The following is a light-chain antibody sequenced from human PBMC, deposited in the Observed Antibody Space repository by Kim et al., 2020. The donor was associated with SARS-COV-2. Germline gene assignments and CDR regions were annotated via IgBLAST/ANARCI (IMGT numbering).Light chain of an antibody. CDR1: SGSIASNY. J-gene: IGLJ2*01. CDR3: QSYDSSKV. V-gene: IGLV6-57*02. Sequence: PGKTVTISCTGSSGSIASNYVQWYQQRPGSAPTTVIYDDNQRPSGVPDRFSGSIDSSSNSASLTISGLKTEDEADYYCQSYDSSKVFGGGTQLTVL. CDR2: DDN.